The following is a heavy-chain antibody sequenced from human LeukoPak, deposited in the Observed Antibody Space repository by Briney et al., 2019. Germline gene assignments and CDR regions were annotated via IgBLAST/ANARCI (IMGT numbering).Heavy chain of an antibody. CDR2: IYPGDSDT. D-gene: IGHD6-13*01. J-gene: IGHJ4*02. CDR1: GSLFTSYW. V-gene: IGHV5-51*01. CDR3: ARHEGRNWYLSSFDY. Sequence: KRGASLQISCQGSGSLFTSYWISWVRQLPGKGLEGMGIIYPGDSDTRYSPSFQGQVTISADKSISTAYLQWSSLKASDTAMYYCARHEGRNWYLSSFDYWGQGTLVTVSS.